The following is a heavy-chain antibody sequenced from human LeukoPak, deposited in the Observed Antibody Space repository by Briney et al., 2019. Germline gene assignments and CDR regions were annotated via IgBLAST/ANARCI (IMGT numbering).Heavy chain of an antibody. CDR2: IYSGGST. D-gene: IGHD5/OR15-5a*01. V-gene: IGHV3-66*04. CDR1: GFTVSSNY. J-gene: IGHJ6*02. Sequence: GGSLRLSCAASGFTVSSNYMSCVRQAPGKWLEWVSVIYSGGSTYYADSLKGRFTISRDNSKNTLYIQMNSLRAEDTAVYYCASQGVYHMGFYYYGMDVWGQGTTVTVSS. CDR3: ASQGVYHMGFYYYGMDV.